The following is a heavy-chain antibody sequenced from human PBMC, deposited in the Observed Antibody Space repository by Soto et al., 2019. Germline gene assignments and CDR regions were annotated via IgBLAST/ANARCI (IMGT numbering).Heavy chain of an antibody. CDR3: AKERVTGSPYFDY. D-gene: IGHD1-20*01. J-gene: IGHJ4*02. CDR1: GFTFSSYG. Sequence: PGGSLRLSCAASGFTFSSYGMHWVRQAPGKGLEWVAVISYDGSNKYYADSVKGRFTISRDNSKNTLYLQMNSLRAEDTAVYYCAKERVTGSPYFDYWGQGTLVTVSS. CDR2: ISYDGSNK. V-gene: IGHV3-30*18.